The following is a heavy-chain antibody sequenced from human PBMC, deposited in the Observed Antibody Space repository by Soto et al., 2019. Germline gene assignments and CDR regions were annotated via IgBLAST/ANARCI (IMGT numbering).Heavy chain of an antibody. J-gene: IGHJ4*02. CDR3: ARIRCSGTNYPHFDY. V-gene: IGHV2-70*11. CDR2: IDWDDDK. Sequence: GSGPTLVNPTQTLTLTCTFSGFSLRSTGMCVSWIRQPPGKALEWLARIDWDDDKYYSTSLRTRLTVSKDTFNNQVVLTMTNLDPVDTATYYCARIRCSGTNYPHFDYWGQGRLVTVSS. CDR1: GFSLRSTGMC. D-gene: IGHD1-26*01.